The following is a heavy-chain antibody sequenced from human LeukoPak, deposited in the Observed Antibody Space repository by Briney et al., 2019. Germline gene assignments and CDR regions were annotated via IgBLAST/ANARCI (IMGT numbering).Heavy chain of an antibody. Sequence: GGSLRLSCAASGITFSTYSMNWVRQAPGKGLEWVAFIRYDGSNKYYADSVKGRFTISRDNSKNTLYLQMNSLRAEDTAVYYCAKDMYDILTGYDIGRDNWFDPWGQGTLVSVSS. CDR3: AKDMYDILTGYDIGRDNWFDP. CDR1: GITFSTYS. CDR2: IRYDGSNK. J-gene: IGHJ5*02. V-gene: IGHV3-30*02. D-gene: IGHD3-9*01.